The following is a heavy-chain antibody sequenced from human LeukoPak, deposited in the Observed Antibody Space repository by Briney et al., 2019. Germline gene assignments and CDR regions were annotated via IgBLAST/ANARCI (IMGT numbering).Heavy chain of an antibody. CDR2: ISSSTSYI. D-gene: IGHD4-17*01. CDR3: ARAGGSTVSHSDY. V-gene: IGHV3-21*01. Sequence: GGSLRLSCAASGFTFSSYSMNWVRQAPGKGLEWVSSISSSTSYIYYADSVKGRFTISEDNAKNSLYLQMNSLRAEDTAVYYCARAGGSTVSHSDYWGQGTLVIVSS. CDR1: GFTFSSYS. J-gene: IGHJ4*02.